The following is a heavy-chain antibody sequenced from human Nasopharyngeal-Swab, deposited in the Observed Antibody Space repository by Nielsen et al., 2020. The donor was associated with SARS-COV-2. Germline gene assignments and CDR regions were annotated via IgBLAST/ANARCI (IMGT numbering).Heavy chain of an antibody. CDR2: MNPNSGNT. J-gene: IGHJ4*02. CDR3: ARAYSDSRGYYTLGFDY. D-gene: IGHD3-22*01. V-gene: IGHV1-8*01. CDR1: GYTSTGFD. Sequence: ASVTVSCKTSGYTSTGFDINWVRQATGQGLEWLGWMNPNSGNTGHAQKFQGRVTITRDTSISTSFMELSSLRSEDTAVYFCARAYSDSRGYYTLGFDYWGQGTLVTVSS.